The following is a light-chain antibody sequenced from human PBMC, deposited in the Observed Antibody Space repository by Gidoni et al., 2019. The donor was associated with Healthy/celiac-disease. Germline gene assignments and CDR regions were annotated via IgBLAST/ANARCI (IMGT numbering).Light chain of an antibody. CDR3: QQYGSSPPHT. CDR1: QSVSSSY. Sequence: ELVLTQSPGTLSLSPGERATLSCRASQSVSSSYLAWYQQKPGQAPRLLIYGASSRATGIPDRFSGSGSGTDFTLTISRLEPEDFAVYYCQQYGSSPPHTFXXXTKLEIK. V-gene: IGKV3-20*01. J-gene: IGKJ2*01. CDR2: GAS.